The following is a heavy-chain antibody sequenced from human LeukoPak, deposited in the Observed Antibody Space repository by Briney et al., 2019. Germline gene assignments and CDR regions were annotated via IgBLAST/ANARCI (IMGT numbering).Heavy chain of an antibody. J-gene: IGHJ5*02. CDR3: ARDSSGYHLGYNWFDP. D-gene: IGHD3-22*01. Sequence: GGSLRLSCAASGFTFSDYYMSWIRQAPGKGLEWVSYISSSGSTIYYADSVKGRFTISRDNAKNSLYLQMNSLRAEDTAVYYCARDSSGYHLGYNWFDPWGQGTLVTVSS. CDR2: ISSSGSTI. V-gene: IGHV3-11*01. CDR1: GFTFSDYY.